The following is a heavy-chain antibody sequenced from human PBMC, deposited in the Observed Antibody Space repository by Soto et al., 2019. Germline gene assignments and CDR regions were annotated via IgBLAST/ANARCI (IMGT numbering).Heavy chain of an antibody. J-gene: IGHJ4*01. Sequence: GGSLRLSCAASGFTFSNNWMSWVRQAPGKGLEWVANIKRDGSDKYYVDSVKGRFSISRDNGKNSLYLQMNSLRAEDTAIYYCAADLPGHGGGYEFDYWGQGTPVTVS. V-gene: IGHV3-7*01. CDR2: IKRDGSDK. CDR3: AADLPGHGGGYEFDY. CDR1: GFTFSNNW. D-gene: IGHD2-15*01.